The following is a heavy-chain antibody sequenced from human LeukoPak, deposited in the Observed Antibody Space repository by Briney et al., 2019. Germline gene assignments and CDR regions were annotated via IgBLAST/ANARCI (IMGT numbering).Heavy chain of an antibody. Sequence: GGSLRLSCAASGFTSSSYAMSWVRQAPGKGLEWVSGISGSSGNTYYADSVKGRFPISRDNSKNTLYLQMNSLRAEDTAVYYCAKGRTTVTTLSAFDIWGQGTMVTVSS. J-gene: IGHJ3*02. CDR2: ISGSSGNT. CDR1: GFTSSSYA. D-gene: IGHD4-17*01. V-gene: IGHV3-23*01. CDR3: AKGRTTVTTLSAFDI.